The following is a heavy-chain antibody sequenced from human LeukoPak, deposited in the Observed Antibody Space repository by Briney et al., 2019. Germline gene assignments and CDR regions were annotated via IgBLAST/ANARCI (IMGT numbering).Heavy chain of an antibody. CDR2: ISGNGGST. Sequence: GGSLRLSCAASGFTFSSYAMSWVRQAPGKGLEWVSAISGNGGSTYYADSVKGRFTISRDNSKNTLYLQMNSLRAEDTAVYYCAKVVSYGSGTYGYYFDYWGQGTLVTVSS. CDR3: AKVVSYGSGTYGYYFDY. J-gene: IGHJ4*02. V-gene: IGHV3-23*01. CDR1: GFTFSSYA. D-gene: IGHD3-10*01.